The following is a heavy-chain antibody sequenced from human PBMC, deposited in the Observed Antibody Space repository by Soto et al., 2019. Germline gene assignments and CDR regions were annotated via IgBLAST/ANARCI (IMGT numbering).Heavy chain of an antibody. CDR3: AKDLLRRYYDTSAYYFDY. V-gene: IGHV3-23*01. D-gene: IGHD3-10*01. J-gene: IGHJ4*01. CDR2: ISITDGGST. CDR1: GFTFSGYA. Sequence: LRLSCSASGFTFSGYAMSWVRQSPGKGLEWVSSISITDGGSTYYADSVKGRFTISRDNSKNTLYLQMNSLRAEDTAVYYCAKDLLRRYYDTSAYYFDYWGQGAMFTVSS.